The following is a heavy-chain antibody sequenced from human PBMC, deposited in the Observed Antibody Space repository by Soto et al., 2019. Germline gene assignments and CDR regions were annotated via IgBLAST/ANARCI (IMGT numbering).Heavy chain of an antibody. CDR1: GGSISGNYIY. CDR2: IYYSGST. Sequence: PSETLSLTCTVSGGSISGNYIYWGWIRQPPGKGLEWIGYIYYSGSTNYNPSLKSRVTISVDTSKNQFSLKLSSVTAADTAVYYCARSDGRYWGQGTLVTVPQ. V-gene: IGHV4-61*05. J-gene: IGHJ4*02. CDR3: ARSDGRY.